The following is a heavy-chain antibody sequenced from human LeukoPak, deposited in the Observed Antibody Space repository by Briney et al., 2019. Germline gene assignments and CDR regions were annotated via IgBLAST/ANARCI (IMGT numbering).Heavy chain of an antibody. V-gene: IGHV4-59*05. Sequence: SETLSLTCTVSGVSISSYYWSWIRRPPGKGLEWIGSIYYSGSTYYNPSLKSRVTVSVDTSKNQFSLNLSSVTAADTAVYYCVRGSTLRHYQFWGQGTLVTVSS. CDR1: GVSISSYY. J-gene: IGHJ4*02. CDR3: VRGSTLRHYQF. D-gene: IGHD3-16*01. CDR2: IYYSGST.